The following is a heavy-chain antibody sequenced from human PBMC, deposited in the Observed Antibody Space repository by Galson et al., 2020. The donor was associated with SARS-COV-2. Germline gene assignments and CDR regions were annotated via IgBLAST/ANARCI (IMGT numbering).Heavy chain of an antibody. J-gene: IGHJ4*02. CDR3: ARGQTVFCGTTSCYNYFDS. CDR2: ISAYRGNT. Sequence: ASVKVSCKASGYTFTSYGITWVRQAPGQGLEWMGWISAYRGNTNSAQKFQGRVTMTTDTATSTAYMELRSLRSDDTAVYYCARGQTVFCGTTSCYNYFDSWGQGTLVTVSS. CDR1: GYTFTSYG. D-gene: IGHD2-2*02. V-gene: IGHV1-18*04.